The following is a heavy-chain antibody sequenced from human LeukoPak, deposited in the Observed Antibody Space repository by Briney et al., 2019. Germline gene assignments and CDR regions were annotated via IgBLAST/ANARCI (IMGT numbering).Heavy chain of an antibody. D-gene: IGHD5-12*01. CDR2: ISWNSGSI. CDR1: GFTFDDCA. Sequence: GGYLRRYCAASGFTFDDCAMHWVRQAPGKGLEWVSGISWNSGSIGCADSVKGRFTISRDNAKNSLYLQMNSLRAEDMALYYCAKASYEGAFDIWGQGTMVTVSS. CDR3: AKASYEGAFDI. V-gene: IGHV3-9*03. J-gene: IGHJ3*02.